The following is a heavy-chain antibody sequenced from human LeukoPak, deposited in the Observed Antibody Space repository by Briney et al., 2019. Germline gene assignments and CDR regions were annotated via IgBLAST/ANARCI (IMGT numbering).Heavy chain of an antibody. D-gene: IGHD5-24*01. CDR3: ARTRRDGYNTYNWFDP. CDR1: GGTFSSYA. CDR2: IIPIFGTA. V-gene: IGHV1-69*13. J-gene: IGHJ5*02. Sequence: SVKVSCKASGGTFSSYAISWVRQAPGQGLEWMRGIIPIFGTANYAQKFQGRVTITADESTSTAYMELSSLRSEDTAVYYCARTRRDGYNTYNWFDPWGQGTLVTVSS.